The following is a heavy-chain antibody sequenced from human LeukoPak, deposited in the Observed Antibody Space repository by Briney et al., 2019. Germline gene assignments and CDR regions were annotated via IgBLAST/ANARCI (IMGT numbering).Heavy chain of an antibody. J-gene: IGHJ4*02. CDR1: GFTFSNAW. V-gene: IGHV4-34*01. CDR2: INHSGST. D-gene: IGHD3-3*01. Sequence: PGGSLRLSCAASGFTFSNAWMSWIRQPPGKGLEWIGEINHSGSTNYNPSLKSRVTISVDTSKNQFSLKLSSVTAADTAVYYCARPYYDFWSGYYHFDYWGQGTLVTVSS. CDR3: ARPYYDFWSGYYHFDY.